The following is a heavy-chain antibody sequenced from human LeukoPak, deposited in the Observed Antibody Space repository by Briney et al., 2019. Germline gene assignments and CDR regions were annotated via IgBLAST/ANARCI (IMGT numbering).Heavy chain of an antibody. CDR3: ARGLYNGYDYSPFDS. CDR2: IYNSGST. Sequence: TTSETLSLTCTVSGGSISSYYWSWIRQPPGKGLEWIGYIYNSGSTNYNPSLKSRVTISVDTSKNQFSLKLSSVTAADTAVYYCARGLYNGYDYSPFDSWGQGTLVTVSS. J-gene: IGHJ4*02. CDR1: GGSISSYY. V-gene: IGHV4-59*01. D-gene: IGHD5-12*01.